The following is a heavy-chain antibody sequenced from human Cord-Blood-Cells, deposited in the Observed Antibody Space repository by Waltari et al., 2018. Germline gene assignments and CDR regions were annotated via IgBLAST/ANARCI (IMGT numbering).Heavy chain of an antibody. CDR2: IYPGDSDT. CDR3: ARHFSIAARPSWFDP. J-gene: IGHJ5*02. Sequence: EVQLVQSGAEVKKPGESLKISCKGSGYSFTSYWIGWVRQMPEKGLEWMGIIYPGDSDTRYSPSFQGQVTISADKSISTAYLQWSSLKASDTAMYYCARHFSIAARPSWFDPWGQGTLVTVSS. D-gene: IGHD6-6*01. V-gene: IGHV5-51*01. CDR1: GYSFTSYW.